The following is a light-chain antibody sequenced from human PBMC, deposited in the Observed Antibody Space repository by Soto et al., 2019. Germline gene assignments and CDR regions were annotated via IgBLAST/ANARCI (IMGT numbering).Light chain of an antibody. Sequence: EIVLTQSPGTLSLSPGERATLSCRASQSLSSIYLAWYQQKPGQPPRLLIYGASSRATGIPDRFSGSGSGTDFTLTISRLEPEDFAVYYCQQYDRSSYTFGQGTKLEIK. CDR1: QSLSSIY. J-gene: IGKJ2*01. CDR3: QQYDRSSYT. CDR2: GAS. V-gene: IGKV3-20*01.